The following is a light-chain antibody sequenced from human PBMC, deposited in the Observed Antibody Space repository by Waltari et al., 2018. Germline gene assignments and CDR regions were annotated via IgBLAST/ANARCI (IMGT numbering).Light chain of an antibody. CDR3: QHYYYSPRT. CDR2: DSS. CDR1: QSVSSSY. Sequence: EIVLTQSPGPLSLSPGERATLSCRASQSVSSSYLAWYQQKPGQAPRLLIYDSSSRATGVPDRFSGSGSGTDFTLTISRLEPEDFAVYYCQHYYYSPRTFGQGTKVEIK. J-gene: IGKJ1*01. V-gene: IGKV3-20*01.